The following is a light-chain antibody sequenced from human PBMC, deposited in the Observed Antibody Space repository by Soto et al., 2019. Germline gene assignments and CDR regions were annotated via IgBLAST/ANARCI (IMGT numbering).Light chain of an antibody. CDR2: DVS. Sequence: QSVLTQPASMSGSPGQSITISCTGTSSDVGNYNYVSWYQHHPGKAPKLIISDVSNQPSGISGRFSGSKSDNTASLTISGLQAEDEADYYCSSYTNIDTVIFGGGTKVTVL. V-gene: IGLV2-14*03. CDR3: SSYTNIDTVI. J-gene: IGLJ2*01. CDR1: SSDVGNYNY.